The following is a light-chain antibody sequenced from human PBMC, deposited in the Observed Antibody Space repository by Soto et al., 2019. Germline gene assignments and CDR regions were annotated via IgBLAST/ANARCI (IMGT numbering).Light chain of an antibody. CDR1: NSDVGAYNY. CDR2: EVH. V-gene: IGLV2-14*01. J-gene: IGLJ3*02. Sequence: QSALTQPASVSGSPGQSITISCTGTNSDVGAYNYVSWYQHHPGKAPKLVIYEVHNRPSGVSNRFSGSKSGNTASLTISGLQAEDEADYYCSSYTGSSTVFGGGTKVTVL. CDR3: SSYTGSSTV.